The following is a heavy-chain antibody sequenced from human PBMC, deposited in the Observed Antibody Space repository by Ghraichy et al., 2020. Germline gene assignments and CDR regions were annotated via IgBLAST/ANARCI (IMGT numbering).Heavy chain of an antibody. J-gene: IGHJ4*02. V-gene: IGHV3-30*01. Sequence: GGSLRLSCAASGFTFSSYAMHWVRQAPGKGLEWVAVISDEGSNKYYANSVKGRFTISRDNSKNTLYLQMNSLRADDTAVYYCARGERDGYNQVYYWGQGTIVTVSS. CDR3: ARGERDGYNQVYY. CDR1: GFTFSSYA. D-gene: IGHD5-24*01. CDR2: ISDEGSNK.